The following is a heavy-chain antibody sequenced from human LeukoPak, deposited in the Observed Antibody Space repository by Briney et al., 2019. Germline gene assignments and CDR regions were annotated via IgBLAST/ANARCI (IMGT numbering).Heavy chain of an antibody. CDR3: ARDRGVTTRPRGYFDY. CDR2: LSSDRKYK. Sequence: GGSLRLSCAASGFTFTSFAIHWVRQASGKGLEWVAVLSSDRKYKYYADSVRGRFTISSDNSKNTLYLQTNSLRAEDTAVYYCARDRGVTTRPRGYFDYWGQGTLVTVSS. J-gene: IGHJ4*02. D-gene: IGHD1-1*01. CDR1: GFTFTSFA. V-gene: IGHV3-30*04.